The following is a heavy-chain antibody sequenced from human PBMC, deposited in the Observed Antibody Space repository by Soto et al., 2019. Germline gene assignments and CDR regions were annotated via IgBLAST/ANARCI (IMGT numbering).Heavy chain of an antibody. CDR2: ISSSSSYI. J-gene: IGHJ4*02. Sequence: EVQLVEAGGGLVKPGGSLRLSCAASGFTFSSYSMNWVRQAPGKGLEWVSSISSSSSYIYYSDSVKGRFTISRDNAKNSLYLQMNSLRAEDTAVYYGARDSIEARRRGDYWGQGTLVTVTS. V-gene: IGHV3-21*01. CDR3: ARDSIEARRRGDY. CDR1: GFTFSSYS. D-gene: IGHD6-6*01.